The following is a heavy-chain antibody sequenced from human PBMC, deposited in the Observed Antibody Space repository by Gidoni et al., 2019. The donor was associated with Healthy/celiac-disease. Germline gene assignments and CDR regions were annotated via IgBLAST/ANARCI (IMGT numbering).Heavy chain of an antibody. CDR1: GFTVSSNY. CDR3: AREGYNSHWYFDL. Sequence: EVQLVESGGGLIQPGGSLRLSCAASGFTVSSNYMSWVRQAPGKGLEWVSVIYSGGSTYYADSVKGRFTISRDNSKNTLYLQMNSLRAEDTAVYYCAREGYNSHWYFDLWGRGTLVTVSS. V-gene: IGHV3-53*01. CDR2: IYSGGST. D-gene: IGHD5-12*01. J-gene: IGHJ2*01.